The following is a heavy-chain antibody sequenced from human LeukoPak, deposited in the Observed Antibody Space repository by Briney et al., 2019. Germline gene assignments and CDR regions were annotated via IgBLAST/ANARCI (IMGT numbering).Heavy chain of an antibody. CDR2: IIPIFGTA. CDR3: ARMIVVVTAPSYYLDY. V-gene: IGHV1-69*05. Sequence: GASVKVSCKASGGTFSSYAISWVRQAPGQGLEWMGGIIPIFGTANYAQKFQGRVTITTDESTSTAYMELSSLRSEDTAVYYCARMIVVVTAPSYYLDYWGQGTLVTVSS. D-gene: IGHD2-21*02. J-gene: IGHJ4*02. CDR1: GGTFSSYA.